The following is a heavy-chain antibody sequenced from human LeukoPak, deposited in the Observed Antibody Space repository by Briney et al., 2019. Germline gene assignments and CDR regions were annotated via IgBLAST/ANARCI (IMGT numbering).Heavy chain of an antibody. Sequence: PGGSLRLSCAAPGFTFSICAMNWVRQAPGKGLEWVSGISGSGGSTYYADSVKGRFTISRDSSKNTVYLQMNSLRAEDTAVYYWAKADGSYKTLLDYWGQGTLVTVSS. CDR1: GFTFSICA. D-gene: IGHD3-10*01. CDR2: ISGSGGST. CDR3: AKADGSYKTLLDY. J-gene: IGHJ4*02. V-gene: IGHV3-23*01.